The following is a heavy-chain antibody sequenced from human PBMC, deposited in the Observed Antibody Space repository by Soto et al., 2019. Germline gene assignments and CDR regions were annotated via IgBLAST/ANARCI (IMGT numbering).Heavy chain of an antibody. CDR2: IYYSGST. CDR1: GDSISSGGYY. J-gene: IGHJ4*02. V-gene: IGHV4-31*03. Sequence: PSETLSLPCTVSGDSISSGGYYWSWIRQHPGKGLEWIGYIYYSGSTYYNPSLKSRVTISVDTSKNQFSLKLSSVTAADTAVYYCARERLERDLYYFDYWGQGTLVTVSS. D-gene: IGHD1-1*01. CDR3: ARERLERDLYYFDY.